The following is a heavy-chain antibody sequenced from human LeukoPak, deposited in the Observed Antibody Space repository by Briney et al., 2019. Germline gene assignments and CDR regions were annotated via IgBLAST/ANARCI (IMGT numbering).Heavy chain of an antibody. D-gene: IGHD3-10*01. CDR3: ARGRLLSAYGMDV. CDR1: GGSISSHY. Sequence: SETLSLTCTVSGGSISSHYWSWIRQPPGKGLEWIGYIYYSGSTNYNPSLKSRVTISVDTSKNQFSLKLSSVTAADTAVYYCARGRLLSAYGMDVWGQGTTVTVSS. J-gene: IGHJ6*02. V-gene: IGHV4-59*11. CDR2: IYYSGST.